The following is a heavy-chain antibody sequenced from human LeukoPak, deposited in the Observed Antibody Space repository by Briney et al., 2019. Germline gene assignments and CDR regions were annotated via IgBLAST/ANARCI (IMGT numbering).Heavy chain of an antibody. Sequence: KVSCKGSGYIFSNYWIGWVRQRPRKGLEWMGIISPTDSDTRYSPSFQGQVTISADRSDSSAYLAYLQWSSLEASDTAMYYCARHSPSFTGNAINFDYWGQGTLVTVSS. D-gene: IGHD1-1*01. J-gene: IGHJ4*02. CDR2: ISPTDSDT. CDR3: ARHSPSFTGNAINFDY. V-gene: IGHV5-51*01. CDR1: GYIFSNYW.